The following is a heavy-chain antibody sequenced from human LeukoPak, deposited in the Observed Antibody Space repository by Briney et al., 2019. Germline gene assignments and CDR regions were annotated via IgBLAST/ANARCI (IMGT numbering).Heavy chain of an antibody. D-gene: IGHD3-22*01. V-gene: IGHV3-74*01. Sequence: GGSLRLSCAASEFTFSSYAMSWVRQAPGKGLVWVSRINSDGSSTSYADSVKGRFTISRDNAKNTLYLQMNSLRAEDTAVYYCARQGKTYYYDSSGYSIDAFDIWGQGTMVTVSS. CDR1: EFTFSSYA. CDR2: INSDGSST. CDR3: ARQGKTYYYDSSGYSIDAFDI. J-gene: IGHJ3*02.